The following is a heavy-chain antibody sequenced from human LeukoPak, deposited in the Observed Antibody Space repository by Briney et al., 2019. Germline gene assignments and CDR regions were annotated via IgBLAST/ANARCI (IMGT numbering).Heavy chain of an antibody. CDR3: ARDDDY. J-gene: IGHJ4*02. CDR1: GGSFSGYY. Sequence: SETLSLTCAVYGGSFSGYYWSWIRQHPGKGLEWIGCIYYSGSTYYNPSLKSRVTISVDTSKNQFSLKLSSVTAADTAVYYCARDDDYWGQGTLVTVSS. CDR2: IYYSGST. V-gene: IGHV4-31*11.